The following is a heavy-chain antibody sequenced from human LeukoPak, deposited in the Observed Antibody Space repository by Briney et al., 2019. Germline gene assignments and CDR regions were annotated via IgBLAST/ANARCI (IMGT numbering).Heavy chain of an antibody. J-gene: IGHJ4*02. CDR3: AREDYGDYGDY. CDR1: GGTFSSYA. D-gene: IGHD4-17*01. CDR2: IIPIFGTA. V-gene: IGHV1-69*05. Sequence: ASVKVSCKASGGTFSSYAISWVRQAPGQGLEWMGRIIPIFGTANYAQKFQGRVTITTDESTSTAYMELSSLRSEDTAVYYCAREDYGDYGDYWGQGTLVTVSS.